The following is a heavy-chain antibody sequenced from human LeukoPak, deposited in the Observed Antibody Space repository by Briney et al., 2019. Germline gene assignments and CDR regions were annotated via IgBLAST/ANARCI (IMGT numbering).Heavy chain of an antibody. D-gene: IGHD3-3*01. Sequence: GGSLRLSCAASGFTFSSYSMNWVRQAPGKGLEWVSSISSSSSYIYYADSVKGRFTISRDNAKNSLYLQMNSLRAEDTAIYYCGKEGGLYDSGGYFDYWGQGTLVTVSS. CDR3: GKEGGLYDSGGYFDY. CDR1: GFTFSSYS. CDR2: ISSSSSYI. J-gene: IGHJ4*03. V-gene: IGHV3-21*04.